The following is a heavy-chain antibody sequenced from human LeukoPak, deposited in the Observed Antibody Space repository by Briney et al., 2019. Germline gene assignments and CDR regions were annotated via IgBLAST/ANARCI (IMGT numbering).Heavy chain of an antibody. J-gene: IGHJ4*02. CDR3: VRERERGTYFI. V-gene: IGHV1-46*01. CDR2: INPSGGST. D-gene: IGHD3-10*01. Sequence: ASVKVSCKASGYNFIGYWIHWVRQAPGQGLEWMGIINPSGGSTSYAQKFKGRVSMTRDTSTSTVYMDLSSLRSEDTAVYYCVRERERGTYFIWGQGTLVTVSS. CDR1: GYNFIGYW.